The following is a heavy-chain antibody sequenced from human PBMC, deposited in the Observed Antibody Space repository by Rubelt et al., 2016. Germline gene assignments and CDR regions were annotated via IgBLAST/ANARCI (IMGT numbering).Heavy chain of an antibody. Sequence: EVQLVESGGGLAQPGGSLRLSCAASGFTFSSYWMHWVRQAPGKGLVWVSRINSDGSSTSYADSVKGRFTISRDNAKNTLYLQMNSLRAEDTAVYYCTTDTAMDNDFDYWGQGTLVTVSS. D-gene: IGHD5-18*01. V-gene: IGHV3-74*01. CDR2: INSDGSST. J-gene: IGHJ4*02. CDR3: TTDTAMDNDFDY. CDR1: GFTFSSYW.